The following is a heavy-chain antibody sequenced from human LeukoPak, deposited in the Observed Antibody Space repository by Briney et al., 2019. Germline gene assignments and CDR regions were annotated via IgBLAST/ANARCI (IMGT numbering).Heavy chain of an antibody. V-gene: IGHV3-23*01. CDR1: GFTFSSYG. CDR2: ISGSGGST. CDR3: AKGQYYDILTATDY. Sequence: PGGSLRLSCAASGFTFSSYGMSWVRQAPGKGLEWVSAISGSGGSTYYADSVKGRFTISRDNSKNTLYLQMNSLRAEDTAVYYCAKGQYYDILTATDYWGQETLVTVSS. D-gene: IGHD3-9*01. J-gene: IGHJ4*02.